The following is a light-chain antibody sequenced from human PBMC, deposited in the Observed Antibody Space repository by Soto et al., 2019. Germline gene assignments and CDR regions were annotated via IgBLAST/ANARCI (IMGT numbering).Light chain of an antibody. CDR3: QQFKDYVWT. CDR1: KNINTW. V-gene: IGKV1-5*01. J-gene: IGKJ1*01. CDR2: DAS. Sequence: DIQLTQSPSFLSASVGDSITIACLASKNINTWVAWYQQKPGKAPKLLIYDASSLERGVPSRFSGSGSGTEFTLIISNLQPDDFATYYCQQFKDYVWTFGQGTKVDI.